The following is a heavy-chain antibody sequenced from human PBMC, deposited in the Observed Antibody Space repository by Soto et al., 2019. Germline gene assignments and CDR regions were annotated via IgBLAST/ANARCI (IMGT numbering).Heavy chain of an antibody. CDR1: GFSLSTSGVG. J-gene: IGHJ4*02. Sequence: QITLKESGPTLVKPTQTLTLTCTFSGFSLSTSGVGVGWIRQPPGKALEWLALIYWDDDKRYSPFLKSRLTITKDTSNNQVVLTLTNMDPVDTATYYCAHSRAPRIFDYWGQGTLVTVSS. CDR2: IYWDDDK. CDR3: AHSRAPRIFDY. V-gene: IGHV2-5*02.